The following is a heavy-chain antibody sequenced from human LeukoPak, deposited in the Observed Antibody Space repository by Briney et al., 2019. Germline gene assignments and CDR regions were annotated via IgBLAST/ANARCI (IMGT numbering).Heavy chain of an antibody. J-gene: IGHJ4*02. CDR1: GFTFRNYW. CDR3: AKAHPESSCSITGCYVFFDN. CDR2: ISSDGSST. D-gene: IGHD2-2*01. V-gene: IGHV3-74*01. Sequence: QPGGSLRLSCAASGFTFRNYWMHWVRQGPGKGLVWVSCISSDGSSTRYADSVKDRFTISRDNAKNTLYLQMNSLRAEDTAVYHCAKAHPESSCSITGCYVFFDNWGQGTLVTVSS.